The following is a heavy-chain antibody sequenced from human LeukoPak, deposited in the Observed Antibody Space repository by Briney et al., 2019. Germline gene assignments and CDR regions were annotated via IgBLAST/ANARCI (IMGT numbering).Heavy chain of an antibody. J-gene: IGHJ6*03. Sequence: SETLSLTCTVSGGSISSYYWSWIRQPPGKGMEWIGYIYYSGSNNYNPSLKSRVTISVDTSKNQFSLKLSSVTAADTAVYYCARDAYYYYYMDVWGKGTTVTVSS. CDR2: IYYSGSN. CDR3: ARDAYYYYYMDV. CDR1: GGSISSYY. V-gene: IGHV4-59*01.